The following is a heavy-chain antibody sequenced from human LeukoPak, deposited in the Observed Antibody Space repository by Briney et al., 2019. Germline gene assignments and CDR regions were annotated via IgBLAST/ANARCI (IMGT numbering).Heavy chain of an antibody. J-gene: IGHJ6*03. Sequence: PSETLSLTCTVSGDFINTYYWTWIRQPPGRGLEWIGHIYYNGNTKYNPSLKSRVTISVDMSKNQFSLKLSSVTAADTAVYYCARGYRGFRGSSTTSFGYYYYMDVWGKGTTVTVSS. D-gene: IGHD2-2*01. CDR2: IYYNGNT. V-gene: IGHV4-59*12. CDR1: GDFINTYY. CDR3: ARGYRGFRGSSTTSFGYYYYMDV.